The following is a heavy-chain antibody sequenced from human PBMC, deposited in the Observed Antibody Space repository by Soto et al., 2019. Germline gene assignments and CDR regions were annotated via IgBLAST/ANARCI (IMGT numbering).Heavy chain of an antibody. Sequence: QVQLVQSGAEVKKPGASVKVSCKASGYTFTSYYMHWVRQAPGQGLEWMGIINPSGGSTSYAQKFQGRVTMTRDTSTSTVYMELSSLRSEDTAVYYCARDKLMGSSQGSWFDPWGHGTLVTVSS. CDR1: GYTFTSYY. CDR2: INPSGGST. CDR3: ARDKLMGSSQGSWFDP. V-gene: IGHV1-46*01. J-gene: IGHJ5*02. D-gene: IGHD6-13*01.